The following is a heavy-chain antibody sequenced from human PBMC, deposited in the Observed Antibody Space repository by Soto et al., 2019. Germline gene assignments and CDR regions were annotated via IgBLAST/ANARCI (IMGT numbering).Heavy chain of an antibody. D-gene: IGHD3-22*01. CDR2: INHSGGT. V-gene: IGHV4-34*01. J-gene: IGHJ4*02. CDR3: ARGGVDTFDSSCFYDY. Sequence: PSETLSLTCAASGGSFSGHSWSWIRQPPWKGLEWIGEINHSGGTSYNPSLKSRVTISVDTSKSQFSLKLTSVTAADRAVYYCARGGVDTFDSSCFYDYWGQGTPVTVSS. CDR1: GGSFSGHS.